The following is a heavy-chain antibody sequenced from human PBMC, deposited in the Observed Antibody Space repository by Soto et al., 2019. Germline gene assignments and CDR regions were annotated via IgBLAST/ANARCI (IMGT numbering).Heavy chain of an antibody. CDR3: AILSN. V-gene: IGHV3-53*01. J-gene: IGHJ4*02. CDR2: IYRDGTT. D-gene: IGHD6-6*01. CDR1: GFTFSSNY. Sequence: XVCLRLSFAACGFTFSSNYMNWVRQAPGKGLEWVSIIYRDGTTSYADSVKGRFTISRDNFKNTLHLQMNSLRAEDTAVYYCAILSNWGQGTLVTVPS.